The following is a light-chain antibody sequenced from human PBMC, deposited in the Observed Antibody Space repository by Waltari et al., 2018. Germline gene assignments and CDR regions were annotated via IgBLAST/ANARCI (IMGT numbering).Light chain of an antibody. V-gene: IGKV3-15*01. CDR2: AAS. J-gene: IGKJ1*01. Sequence: IVMTQSPAVLYLSPGERATLSCTASQNVYSSLAWYQQRRGQAPRLLIRAASTRATGVPARFSATGSGTEFTLTISSLQSEDFAVYYCQHYSDWPPWTFGQGTRVE. CDR1: QNVYSS. CDR3: QHYSDWPPWT.